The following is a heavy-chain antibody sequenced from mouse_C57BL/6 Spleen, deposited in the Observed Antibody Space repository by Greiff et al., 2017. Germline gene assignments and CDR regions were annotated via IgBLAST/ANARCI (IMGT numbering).Heavy chain of an antibody. Sequence: QVQLQQSGAELARPGASVKLSCKASGYTFTSYGISWVKQRTGQGLDGIGEIYPRSGNTYYNEKFKGKATLPADKSSSTAYMELRSRPSEDSAVYFCASAIIPFAYWGQGTLVTVSA. J-gene: IGHJ3*01. V-gene: IGHV1-81*01. D-gene: IGHD1-1*01. CDR1: GYTFTSYG. CDR3: ASAIIPFAY. CDR2: IYPRSGNT.